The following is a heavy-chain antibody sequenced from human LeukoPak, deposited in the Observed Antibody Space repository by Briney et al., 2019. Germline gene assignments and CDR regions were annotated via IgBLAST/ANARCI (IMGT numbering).Heavy chain of an antibody. D-gene: IGHD5-12*01. CDR1: GGSISSGGYY. J-gene: IGHJ4*02. Sequence: SETLSLTCTVSGGSISSGGYYWSWIRQPPGKGLEWIGYIYHSGSTYYNPSLKSRVTISVDRSKNQFSLKLSSVTAADTAVYYCARYSGYDYSFEYWGQGTLVTVSS. CDR3: ARYSGYDYSFEY. V-gene: IGHV4-30-2*01. CDR2: IYHSGST.